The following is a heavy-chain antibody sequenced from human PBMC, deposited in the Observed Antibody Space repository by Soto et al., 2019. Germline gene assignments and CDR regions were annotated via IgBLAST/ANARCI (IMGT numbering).Heavy chain of an antibody. V-gene: IGHV1-69*13. J-gene: IGHJ4*02. CDR1: GGTFSNSA. CDR2: ILPIFGTP. CDR3: VTPAEALDTAMLKGLAH. Sequence: SVKVSGKASGGTFSNSAIICVRQSPLQWLEWMGGILPIFGTPNYAQKFQGRLTISADEFSSTAYMELNILRSEDTAVYYCVTPAEALDTAMLKGLAHWGQGSLVTVSS. D-gene: IGHD5-18*01.